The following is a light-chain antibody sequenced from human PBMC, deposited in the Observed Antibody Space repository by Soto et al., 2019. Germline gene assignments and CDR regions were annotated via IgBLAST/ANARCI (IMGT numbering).Light chain of an antibody. CDR1: QGISTW. CDR3: QQSYTSRIT. CDR2: AAS. Sequence: EIQMTQSPSSVSASVGDRVTITCRASQGISTWLAWYQQKAGKAPKLLIFAASSLQSGVPSRFSGSGSGTDFTLTVSNLQPEDFATYYCQQSYTSRITFGLGTRLEI. J-gene: IGKJ5*01. V-gene: IGKV1-12*01.